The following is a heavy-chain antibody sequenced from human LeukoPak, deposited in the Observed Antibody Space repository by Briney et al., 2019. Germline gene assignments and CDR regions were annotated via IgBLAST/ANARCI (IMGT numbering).Heavy chain of an antibody. CDR2: IRSKAYGGTT. CDR1: GFTFGDYA. J-gene: IGHJ2*01. CDR3: AKRGGGSSPYWYFDH. Sequence: GGSLRLSCTASGFTFGDYAMSWVRQAPGKGLEWVGFIRSKAYGGTTEYAASVKGRFTISRDDSKSIAYLQMNSLKTEDTAVYYCAKRGGGSSPYWYFDHWGRGTLVTVSS. V-gene: IGHV3-49*04. D-gene: IGHD2-15*01.